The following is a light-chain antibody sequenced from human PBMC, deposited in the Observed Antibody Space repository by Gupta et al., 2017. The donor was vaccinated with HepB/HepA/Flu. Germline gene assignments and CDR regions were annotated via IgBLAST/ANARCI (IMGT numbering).Light chain of an antibody. CDR3: SPYTTSSTYV. J-gene: IGLJ1*01. Sequence: QSALTQPTSVSGSPGQSITISCTGTSSDVGGYNYVSWYQQHPGKAPKFIIYNVSNRPAGASSRFSGSKAGNTASPTISGLEAEDEADYYCSPYTTSSTYVFGTGTKVTVL. V-gene: IGLV2-14*01. CDR1: SSDVGGYNY. CDR2: NVS.